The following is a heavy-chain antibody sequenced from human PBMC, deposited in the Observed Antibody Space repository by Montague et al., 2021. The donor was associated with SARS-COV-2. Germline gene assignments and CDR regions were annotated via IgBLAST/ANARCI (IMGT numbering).Heavy chain of an antibody. CDR1: GGSFGGYY. CDR3: ANFRRTQLLFGTLYYGMDV. Sequence: SETLSLTCAVYGGSFGGYYWSWIRQPPEKGLEWIGEINQSGRTNNNPSLKSRVIISVDTSKNHFTLRLSSVTAADTAVYYCANFRRTQLLFGTLYYGMDVWGQGTTVTVSS. J-gene: IGHJ6*02. D-gene: IGHD2-2*01. V-gene: IGHV4-34*01. CDR2: INQSGRT.